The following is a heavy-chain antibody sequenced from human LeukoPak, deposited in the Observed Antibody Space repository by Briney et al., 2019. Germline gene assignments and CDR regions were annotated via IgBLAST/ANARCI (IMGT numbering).Heavy chain of an antibody. CDR1: GFTFSSYA. D-gene: IGHD3-22*01. V-gene: IGHV3-23*01. Sequence: GGSLRLSCAASGFTFSSYAMSWVRQAPGKGLEWVSFITTSGGSTSYADSVEGRFTISRDNPRNTLYMQMNSLRDEDTAVYYCAIMHGFYDGSGYWVQWGQGTLVTVSS. J-gene: IGHJ4*02. CDR3: AIMHGFYDGSGYWVQ. CDR2: ITTSGGST.